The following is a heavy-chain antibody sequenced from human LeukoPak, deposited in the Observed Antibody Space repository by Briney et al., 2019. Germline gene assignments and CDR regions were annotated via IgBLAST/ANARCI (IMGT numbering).Heavy chain of an antibody. CDR1: GFTFSSYG. CDR3: AKSGVNYDSSGYYEF. D-gene: IGHD3-22*01. V-gene: IGHV3-30*18. Sequence: GRSLRLSCAASGFTFSSYGMHWVRQAPGKGLEWVAVISYDGSNKYYADSVKGRFTISRDNSKNTLYLQMNSLRAEDTAVYYCAKSGVNYDSSGYYEFWGQGTLVTGSS. CDR2: ISYDGSNK. J-gene: IGHJ4*02.